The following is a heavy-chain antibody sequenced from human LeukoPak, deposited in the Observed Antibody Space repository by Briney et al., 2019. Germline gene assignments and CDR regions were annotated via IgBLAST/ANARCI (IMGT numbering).Heavy chain of an antibody. J-gene: IGHJ5*02. CDR1: GGSISSYY. CDR2: IYYSGST. Sequence: SETLSLTCTVSGGSISSYYWSWIRQPPGKGLEWIGYIYYSGSTNYNPSPKSRVTISVDTSKNQFSLKLSSVTAADTAVYYCAGRGLALGWFDPWGQGTLVTVSS. D-gene: IGHD3-3*02. V-gene: IGHV4-59*01. CDR3: AGRGLALGWFDP.